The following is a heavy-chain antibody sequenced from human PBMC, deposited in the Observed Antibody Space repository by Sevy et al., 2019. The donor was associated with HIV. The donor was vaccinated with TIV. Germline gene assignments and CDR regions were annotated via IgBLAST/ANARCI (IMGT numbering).Heavy chain of an antibody. V-gene: IGHV1-46*01. J-gene: IGHJ5*02. CDR2: INPGGGST. CDR1: GYTFTRYY. Sequence: ASVKVSCKASGYTFTRYYIHWVRQAPGQGLEWMGVINPGGGSTSHAEKFQGRLNMTRDTSTSTVYMDLSSLRSEDTALYYCVRFSGGFPMSPVDRWGQRTLVTVSS. CDR3: VRFSGGFPMSPVDR. D-gene: IGHD1-26*01.